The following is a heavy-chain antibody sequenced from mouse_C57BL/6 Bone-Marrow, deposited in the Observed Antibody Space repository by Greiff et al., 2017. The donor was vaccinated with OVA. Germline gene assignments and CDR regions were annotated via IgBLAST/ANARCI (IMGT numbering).Heavy chain of an antibody. CDR1: GFNIKDDY. Sequence: EVQLQESGAELVRPGASVKLSCTASGFNIKDDYMHWVKQRPEQGLEWIGWIDPENGDTEYASKFQGTATITADTSSNTAYLQLSSLTSEDTAVYYCTSNGNFDYWGQGTTLTVSS. J-gene: IGHJ2*01. CDR2: IDPENGDT. D-gene: IGHD2-1*01. CDR3: TSNGNFDY. V-gene: IGHV14-4*01.